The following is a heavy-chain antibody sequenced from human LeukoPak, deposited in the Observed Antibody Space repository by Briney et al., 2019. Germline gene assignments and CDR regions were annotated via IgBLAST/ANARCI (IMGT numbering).Heavy chain of an antibody. J-gene: IGHJ3*02. Sequence: SETLSLTCTVSGGSISSYYWSWIRQPPGKGLEWIGYIYYSGSTNYNPSLKSRVTISVDTSKNQFSLKLSSVTAADTAVYYCARARTTMIVPSVHFRRIEAFDIWGQGTMVTVCS. D-gene: IGHD3-22*01. CDR2: IYYSGST. V-gene: IGHV4-59*12. CDR1: GGSISSYY. CDR3: ARARTTMIVPSVHFRRIEAFDI.